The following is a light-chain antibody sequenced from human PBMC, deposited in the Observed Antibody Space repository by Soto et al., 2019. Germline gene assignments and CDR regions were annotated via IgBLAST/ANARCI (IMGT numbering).Light chain of an antibody. V-gene: IGLV2-8*01. CDR2: EVN. J-gene: IGLJ3*02. CDR1: SSDVGGYNY. CDR3: SSYASGSVGV. Sequence: QSVLTQPPSASGSPGQSVTISCTGTSSDVGGYNYVSWYQQHPGQAPKLMIYEVNKRPSGVPDRFSGSKSGSTASLTVSGLQAEDEADYYCSSYASGSVGVFGGGTKLTVL.